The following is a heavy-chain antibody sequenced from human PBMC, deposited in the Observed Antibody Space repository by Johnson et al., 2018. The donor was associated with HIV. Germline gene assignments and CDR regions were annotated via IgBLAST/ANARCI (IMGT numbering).Heavy chain of an antibody. Sequence: EVQLVESGGDLVQPGGSLRLSCAASGFTVSSNYMSWVRQAPGKGLEWVSVIYRGGSTYYADSVKGRFTISRDNSKNTLYLQMNSLRAEDTAVYYCTRGPARADAFDIWGQGTMVTVSS. CDR3: TRGPARADAFDI. V-gene: IGHV3-66*01. J-gene: IGHJ3*02. CDR1: GFTVSSNY. D-gene: IGHD6-6*01. CDR2: IYRGGST.